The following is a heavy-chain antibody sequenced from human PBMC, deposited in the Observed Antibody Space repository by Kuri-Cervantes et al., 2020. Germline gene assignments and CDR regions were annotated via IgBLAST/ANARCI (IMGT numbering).Heavy chain of an antibody. Sequence: GGSLRLSCAASGFTFSSYAMSWVRQAPGKGLEWVANIKQDGSEKYYVDSVKGRFTISRDNAKNSLYLQMNSLRAEDTAVYYCARGHYGLDVWGQGTTVTVSS. V-gene: IGHV3-7*03. J-gene: IGHJ6*02. CDR1: GFTFSSYA. CDR2: IKQDGSEK. CDR3: ARGHYGLDV.